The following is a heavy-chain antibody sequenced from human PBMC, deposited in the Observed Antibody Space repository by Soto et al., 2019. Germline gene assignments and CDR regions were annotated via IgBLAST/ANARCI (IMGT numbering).Heavy chain of an antibody. Sequence: QVQLQESGPGLVKPSETLSLICTVSGDSISSDHWSWIRQPPGKGLVWSGYIYYSGPTNYNPSLTVQVTISVDTYKKQFSVKLTSVTAADTAVYYCSRGPRSGITNGMGVWGQGTTVTVSS. CDR2: IYYSGPT. CDR3: SRGPRSGITNGMGV. V-gene: IGHV4-59*01. CDR1: GDSISSDH. J-gene: IGHJ6*02. D-gene: IGHD3-3*01.